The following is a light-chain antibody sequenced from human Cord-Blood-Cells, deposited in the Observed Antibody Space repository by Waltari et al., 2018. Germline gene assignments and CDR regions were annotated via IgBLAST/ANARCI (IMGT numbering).Light chain of an antibody. V-gene: IGLV2-14*01. CDR3: SSYTSSSTVV. Sequence: QSALTQPASVSGSPGQSITIPCTGTSSDVGGYNYVPWYQQHPGKAPKLMIYDGSTRPAGVSNRLSGSKSGNTASLTISGLQAEDEADYYCSSYTSSSTVVFGGGTKLTVL. CDR1: SSDVGGYNY. CDR2: DGS. J-gene: IGLJ2*01.